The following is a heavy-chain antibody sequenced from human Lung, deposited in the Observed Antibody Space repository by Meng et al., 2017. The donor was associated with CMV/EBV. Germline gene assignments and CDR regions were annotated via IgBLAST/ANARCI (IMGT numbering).Heavy chain of an antibody. V-gene: IGHV1-8*01. CDR2: MNPNSGNT. CDR1: GYTFTSYD. J-gene: IGHJ5*01. D-gene: IGHD3-3*01. Sequence: ASXXVSXKASGYTFTSYDINWVRQATGPGLEWMGWMNPNSGNTGYAQKFQGRVTMTRNTSISTDYMELSNLESEDTAVYYCARGLWSGIKGWFDPWGQGTLVTVSS. CDR3: ARGLWSGIKGWFDP.